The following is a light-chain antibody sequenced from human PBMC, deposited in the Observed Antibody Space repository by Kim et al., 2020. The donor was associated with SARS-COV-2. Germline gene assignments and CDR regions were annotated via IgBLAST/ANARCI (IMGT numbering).Light chain of an antibody. J-gene: IGKJ4*01. CDR3: LQDYSYPTS. CDR1: QGIKND. Sequence: AIQMTQSPSFLSASVGDTVTITCRASQGIKNDLAWYQQKPGKAPKLLIYSTSTLQSGVPSRFSGSGSGTDFTLTISSLQPEDVAIYSCLQDYSYPTSFGGGTKWRS. V-gene: IGKV1-6*02. CDR2: STS.